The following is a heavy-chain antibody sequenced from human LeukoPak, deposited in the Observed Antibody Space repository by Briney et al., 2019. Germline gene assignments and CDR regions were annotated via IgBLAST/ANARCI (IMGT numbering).Heavy chain of an antibody. CDR2: INPSGGST. V-gene: IGHV1-46*01. J-gene: IGHJ4*02. Sequence: GASVKVSCKASGYTFTSYYMHWVRQAPGQGLEWMGIINPSGGSTSYAQKFQGRVTMTRDTSTSTVYMELSSLRSEDTAVYYCARAIAAYYYDSSGYYYGPGYWGQGTLVTVSS. CDR1: GYTFTSYY. CDR3: ARAIAAYYYDSSGYYYGPGY. D-gene: IGHD3-22*01.